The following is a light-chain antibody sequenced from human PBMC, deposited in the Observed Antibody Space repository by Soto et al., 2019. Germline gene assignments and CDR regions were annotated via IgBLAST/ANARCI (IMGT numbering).Light chain of an antibody. Sequence: QSALTQPRSVSGSPGQSVTISCTGTSSDVGGYNFVSWYQHPPGKAPKLMLYDVTNRPSGVPDRFSGSKSDNTASLTISGLQAEDEADYYCCSYAGSDTYVFGTGTKSPS. CDR1: SSDVGGYNF. V-gene: IGLV2-11*01. CDR2: DVT. CDR3: CSYAGSDTYV. J-gene: IGLJ1*01.